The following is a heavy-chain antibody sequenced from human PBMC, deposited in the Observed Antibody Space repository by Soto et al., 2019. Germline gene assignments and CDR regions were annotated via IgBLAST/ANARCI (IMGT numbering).Heavy chain of an antibody. D-gene: IGHD2-8*01. J-gene: IGHJ3*02. CDR1: GFTFGDYH. CDR3: SRAIRINGEAFDI. V-gene: IGHV3-49*03. Sequence: EVQLVESGGDLVQPGRSLRLSCAASGFTFGDYHMSWFRQAPGKGLEWVAYIRSAAYSGTTEYAASVKDRFTISRDDSKGIAYLQMNSLKTEDTAVYYCSRAIRINGEAFDIWGQGTMVTVAS. CDR2: IRSAAYSGTT.